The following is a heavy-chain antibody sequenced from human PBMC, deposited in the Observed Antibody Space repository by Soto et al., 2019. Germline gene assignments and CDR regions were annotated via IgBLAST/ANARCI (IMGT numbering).Heavy chain of an antibody. CDR3: ARGRSNDAFDV. J-gene: IGHJ3*01. CDR2: IYLSGST. Sequence: QLQLQESGSGLVKPSQTLSLTCAVSGDSISSGDYSWTWIRQPPGKGLEWIGYIYLSGSTYYNPSLRSGVATSIGRRKNQFSLKLRSVTAAETGVYYCARGRSNDAFDVWGQGTMVTVSS. D-gene: IGHD3-10*01. CDR1: GDSISSGDYS. V-gene: IGHV4-30-2*01.